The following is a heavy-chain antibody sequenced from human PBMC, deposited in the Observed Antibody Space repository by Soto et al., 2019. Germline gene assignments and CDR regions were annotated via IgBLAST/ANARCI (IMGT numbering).Heavy chain of an antibody. CDR2: IDPSDSYT. Sequence: SLKISCKGSGYSFTSYWISWVRQMPGKGLEWMGRIDPSDSYTNYSPSFQGHVTISADKSISTAYLQWSSLKASDTAMYYCARLWWPEENWFDPWGQGTLVTVSS. J-gene: IGHJ5*02. CDR3: ARLWWPEENWFDP. V-gene: IGHV5-10-1*01. D-gene: IGHD2-8*02. CDR1: GYSFTSYW.